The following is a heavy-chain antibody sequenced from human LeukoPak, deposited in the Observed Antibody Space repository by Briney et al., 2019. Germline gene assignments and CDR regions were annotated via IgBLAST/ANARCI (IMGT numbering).Heavy chain of an antibody. D-gene: IGHD4-17*01. CDR1: GFTFSSYG. J-gene: IGHJ4*02. CDR2: IRYDGSNK. V-gene: IGHV3-30*02. Sequence: GGSLRLSCAASGFTFSSYGMHWVRQAPGKGLEWVAFIRYDGSNKYYADSVKGRFTISRDNSKNTLYLQMNSLRAEDTAVYYCAKEIFPNYGDYGDYWGQGTLVTVSS. CDR3: AKEIFPNYGDYGDY.